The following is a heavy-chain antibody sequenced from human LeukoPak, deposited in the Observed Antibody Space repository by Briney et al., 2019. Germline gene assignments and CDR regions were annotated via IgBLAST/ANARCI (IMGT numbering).Heavy chain of an antibody. CDR1: GGSISSGSYY. CDR3: ASSPGGDGAGTYMDV. CDR2: IYTSGST. Sequence: PSETLSLTCTVSGGSISSGSYYWSWIRQPAGRGLEWIGRIYTSGSTNYNPSLKSRVTISVDTSKNQFSLKLSSVTAADTAVYYCASSPGGDGAGTYMDVWGKGTTVTISS. D-gene: IGHD2-21*02. V-gene: IGHV4-61*02. J-gene: IGHJ6*03.